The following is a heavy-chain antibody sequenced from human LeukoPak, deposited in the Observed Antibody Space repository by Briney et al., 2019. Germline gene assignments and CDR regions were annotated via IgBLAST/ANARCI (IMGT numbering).Heavy chain of an antibody. J-gene: IGHJ4*02. V-gene: IGHV3-15*01. CDR3: TTTHHQYYYDSSGYYLDY. CDR1: GLSFSNAW. Sequence: GGSLRLSCTASGLSFSNAWMSWVRQAPGKGLEWGGRIKTKTDGGATDYAAPVKGRFTISRCDSKNTLYLQINSLKTEDTAVYYCTTTHHQYYYDSSGYYLDYWGQGTLVTVSS. CDR2: IKTKTDGGAT. D-gene: IGHD3-22*01.